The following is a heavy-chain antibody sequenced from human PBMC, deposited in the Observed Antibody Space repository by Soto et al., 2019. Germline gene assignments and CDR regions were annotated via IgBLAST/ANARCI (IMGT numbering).Heavy chain of an antibody. Sequence: PGGSLRLSCAASGFTFSSYGMHWVRQAPGKGLEWVAVISYDGSNKYYADSVKGRFTISRDNSKNTLYLQMNSLRAEDTAVYYCAKDNSYYYGSGSYQNWFDPWGQGTLVTVSS. V-gene: IGHV3-30*18. CDR1: GFTFSSYG. D-gene: IGHD3-10*01. CDR2: ISYDGSNK. CDR3: AKDNSYYYGSGSYQNWFDP. J-gene: IGHJ5*02.